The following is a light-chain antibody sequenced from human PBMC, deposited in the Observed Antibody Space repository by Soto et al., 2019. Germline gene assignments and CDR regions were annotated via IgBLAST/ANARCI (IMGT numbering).Light chain of an antibody. CDR1: SSDVGGYNF. CDR3: SSYAGSAGV. CDR2: EVS. Sequence: QSVLTQPPSASGSPGQSVTISCTGTSSDVGGYNFVAWYQQHPGKAPKLMISEVSKRPSGVPDRFSGSKSGSTASLTVSGLQAEDEADYYCSSYAGSAGVFGTGTKVTVL. J-gene: IGLJ1*01. V-gene: IGLV2-8*01.